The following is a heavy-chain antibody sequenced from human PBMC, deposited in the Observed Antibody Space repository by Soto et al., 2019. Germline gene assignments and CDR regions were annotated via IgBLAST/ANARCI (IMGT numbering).Heavy chain of an antibody. D-gene: IGHD3-10*01. CDR2: ISYDGSNK. CDR3: ARETIPTRGFDY. Sequence: GGSLRLSCEASGFTFTSYAMHWVRQAPGKGLEWVAVISYDGSNKYYADSVKGRFTISRDNSKNTLYLQMNSLRAEDTAVYYCARETIPTRGFDYWGQGTLVTVSS. V-gene: IGHV3-30-3*01. J-gene: IGHJ4*02. CDR1: GFTFTSYA.